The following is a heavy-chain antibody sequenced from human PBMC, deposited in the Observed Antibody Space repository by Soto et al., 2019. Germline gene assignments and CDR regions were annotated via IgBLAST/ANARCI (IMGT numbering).Heavy chain of an antibody. Sequence: EIQLVESGGGLVKPGGSLRLSGAASGFTFSDYIMNWVRQAPGKGLEWLSAISSSSSYIFYADSVKGRCTSSRDNSTNSPLLHMNSLRAHDTAVYYSARPRESCSSTNCYVAFDIWGQGTMVSVSP. J-gene: IGHJ3*02. V-gene: IGHV3-21*01. CDR1: GFTFSDYI. CDR2: ISSSSSYI. D-gene: IGHD2-2*01. CDR3: ARPRESCSSTNCYVAFDI.